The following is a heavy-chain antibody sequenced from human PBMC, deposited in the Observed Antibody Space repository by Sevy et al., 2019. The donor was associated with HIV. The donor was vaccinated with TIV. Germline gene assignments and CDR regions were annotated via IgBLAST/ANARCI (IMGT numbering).Heavy chain of an antibody. D-gene: IGHD3-10*01. CDR1: GFVFSSYT. Sequence: GGSLRLSCAASGFVFSSYTMNWVRQSPGKGLEWVSSISSSSRYIFYADSVKGRFTISRDNARNSLYLQMNSLRAEDTAVYYCARDMGYGSACIVYDYWGQGTLVTVSS. J-gene: IGHJ4*02. V-gene: IGHV3-21*01. CDR2: ISSSSRYI. CDR3: ARDMGYGSACIVYDY.